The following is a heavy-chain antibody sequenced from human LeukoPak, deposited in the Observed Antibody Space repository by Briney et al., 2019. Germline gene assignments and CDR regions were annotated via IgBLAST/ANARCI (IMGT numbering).Heavy chain of an antibody. D-gene: IGHD2-2*01. CDR3: ARAGSGYDPFDY. Sequence: PSVTLSLTCTVPGVSISSYYWSWIRQSPGKGLEWIGYIYYSGSTTYTPTLKSRVTISVDTSKNPFSLKLSSVTAADTAVYYCARAGSGYDPFDYWGQGTLVTVSS. CDR2: IYYSGST. V-gene: IGHV4-59*01. J-gene: IGHJ4*02. CDR1: GVSISSYY.